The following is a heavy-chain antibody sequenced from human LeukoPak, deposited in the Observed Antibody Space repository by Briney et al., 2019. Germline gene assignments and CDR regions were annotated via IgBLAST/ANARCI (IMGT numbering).Heavy chain of an antibody. D-gene: IGHD3-10*01. V-gene: IGHV4-59*01. CDR3: ARSTMVRGVSTFYYYYYMDV. J-gene: IGHJ6*03. CDR2: IYYSGST. Sequence: PSETLSLTCTVSGGSISSYYWSWIRQPPGKGLEWTGYIYYSGSTNYNPSLKSRVTISVDTSKNQFSLKLSSVTAADTAVYYCARSTMVRGVSTFYYYYYMDVWGKGTTVTISS. CDR1: GGSISSYY.